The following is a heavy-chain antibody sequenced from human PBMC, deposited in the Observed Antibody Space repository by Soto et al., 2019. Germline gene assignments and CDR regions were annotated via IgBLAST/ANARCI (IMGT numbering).Heavy chain of an antibody. J-gene: IGHJ5*02. V-gene: IGHV3-74*01. CDR1: GFTFSSDW. CDR2: INSDGSST. D-gene: IGHD3-10*01. CDR3: ARAGWELLGCNWFDP. Sequence: EVQLVESGGGLVQPGGSLRLSCAASGFTFSSDWMHWVRQAPGKGLVWVSRINSDGSSTTYADSVKGRFTISRDNAKNTLHLQMNSLRAEDTAVYYCARAGWELLGCNWFDPWGQGTLVTVSS.